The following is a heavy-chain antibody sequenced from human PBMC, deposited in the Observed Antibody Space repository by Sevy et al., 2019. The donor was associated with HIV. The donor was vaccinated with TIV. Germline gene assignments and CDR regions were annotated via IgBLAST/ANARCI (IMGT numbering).Heavy chain of an antibody. D-gene: IGHD3-22*01. CDR3: ARVGVYYYDSSGYYTTGNAFDI. CDR2: IYSGVTT. CDR1: GFTVGSNY. V-gene: IGHV3-53*01. J-gene: IGHJ3*02. Sequence: GGSLRLSCAASGFTVGSNYMSWVRQAPGKGLEWVSIIYSGVTTSYADPVKGRFTISRDNSKNTLYLQMNSLRAEDTAVYYWARVGVYYYDSSGYYTTGNAFDIWGQGTMVTVSS.